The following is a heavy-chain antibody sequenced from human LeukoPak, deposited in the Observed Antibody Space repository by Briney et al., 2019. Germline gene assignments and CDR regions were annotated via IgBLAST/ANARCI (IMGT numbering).Heavy chain of an antibody. CDR2: IYGGGRT. J-gene: IGHJ3*02. Sequence: GGSLRLSCTASGITVSSNDMCWVRQAPGKGLEWISLIYGGGRTDYADSVKGRFTISRDNSKNMVYLQMNSLRGDDTAVYYCAGVLRGAFDIWGQGKMVAVSS. V-gene: IGHV3-53*01. CDR1: GITVSSND. CDR3: AGVLRGAFDI.